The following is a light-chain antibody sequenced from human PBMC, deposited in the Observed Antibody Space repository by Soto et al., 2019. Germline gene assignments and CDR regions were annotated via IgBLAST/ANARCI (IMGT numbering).Light chain of an antibody. J-gene: IGKJ1*01. Sequence: EIVMTQSPATLSVSPGERATLSCRACQSDNINLAWYQQKPGQAPRLLIFGASSRANGIPARFSGSGSGTEFTLTISNLQMEDFAVYYCQQYNKWPRTFGQGTKVEIK. CDR2: GAS. V-gene: IGKV3-15*01. CDR3: QQYNKWPRT. CDR1: QSDNIN.